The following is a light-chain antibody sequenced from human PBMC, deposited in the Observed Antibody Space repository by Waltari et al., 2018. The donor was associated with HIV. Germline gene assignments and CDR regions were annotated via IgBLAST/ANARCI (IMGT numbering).Light chain of an antibody. CDR3: QSFDSSLTTSGVI. J-gene: IGLJ2*01. Sequence: QSVLTQPPSVSGAPGQRVTISCTGSSPKIGAGYDVHWYQQLPGTAPKLLIYANINRPSGVPDRFSGSKSGSSASLAITGLQAEDEAHYYCQSFDSSLTTSGVIFGGGTKLTVL. V-gene: IGLV1-40*01. CDR2: ANI. CDR1: SPKIGAGYD.